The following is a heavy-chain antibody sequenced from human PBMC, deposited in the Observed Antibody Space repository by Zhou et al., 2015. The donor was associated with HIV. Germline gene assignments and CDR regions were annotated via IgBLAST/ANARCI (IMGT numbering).Heavy chain of an antibody. Sequence: EVQLLESGGGLVQAGGSLRLSCAASGFTFRKYALAWVRQAPGKGLEWVSGISDGGNTYYADSVKGRFTVSRDNSKNTLYLQMNSLRAEDTAVYYCARDRGYSYGYFDYWGQGTLVTVSS. CDR2: ISDGGNT. J-gene: IGHJ4*02. CDR3: ARDRGYSYGYFDY. V-gene: IGHV3-23*01. CDR1: GFTFRKYA. D-gene: IGHD5-18*01.